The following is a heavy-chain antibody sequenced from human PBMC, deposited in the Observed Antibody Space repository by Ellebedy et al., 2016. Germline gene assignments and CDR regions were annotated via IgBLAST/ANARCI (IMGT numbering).Heavy chain of an antibody. CDR2: ISSSSSYI. Sequence: GESLKISCAASGFTFSSYSMNWVRQAPGKGLEWVSSISSSSSYIYYADSVKGRFTISRDNAKNSLYLQMNSLRAEDTAVYYCARDPGGSRSHGYWGQGTLVTVSS. CDR1: GFTFSSYS. V-gene: IGHV3-21*01. D-gene: IGHD3-16*01. CDR3: ARDPGGSRSHGY. J-gene: IGHJ4*02.